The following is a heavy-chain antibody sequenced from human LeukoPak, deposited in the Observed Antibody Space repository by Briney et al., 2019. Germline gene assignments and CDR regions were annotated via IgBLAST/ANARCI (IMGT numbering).Heavy chain of an antibody. CDR3: AKSNYDLWSGYSY. CDR2: ISGSGDTT. CDR1: GFTFSSYA. V-gene: IGHV3-23*01. Sequence: GGSLRLSCAASGFTFSSYAMNWVRQAPGQGLDWVSAISGSGDTTYYADSVKGRFTISRDNSKNTLYLQMKSLRAEDTAVYYCAKSNYDLWSGYSYWGQGTLVTVSS. D-gene: IGHD3-3*01. J-gene: IGHJ4*02.